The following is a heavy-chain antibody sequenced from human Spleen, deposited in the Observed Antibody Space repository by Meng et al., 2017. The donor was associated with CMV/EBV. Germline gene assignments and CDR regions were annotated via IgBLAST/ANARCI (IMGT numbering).Heavy chain of an antibody. J-gene: IGHJ4*02. V-gene: IGHV3-30*02. D-gene: IGHD3-3*01. CDR3: ARDGVTIFGVVSGYFDY. CDR2: IPYDGSSK. Sequence: GESLKISCAASGFTFNSYGIHWVRQAPGKGLEWVALIPYDGSSKYYADSVKGRFTISRDNSKNTLYLHMNSLRAEDTAVYYCARDGVTIFGVVSGYFDYWGQGTLVTVSS. CDR1: GFTFNSYG.